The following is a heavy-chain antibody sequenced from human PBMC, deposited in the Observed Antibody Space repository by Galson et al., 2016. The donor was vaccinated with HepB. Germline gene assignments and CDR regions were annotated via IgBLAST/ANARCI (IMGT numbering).Heavy chain of an antibody. J-gene: IGHJ3*02. D-gene: IGHD3-22*01. V-gene: IGHV1-2*02. Sequence: SVKVSCKASGYTFAGYYLHWVRQAPGQGLEWMGWINPNSGSTSYASKFQGRVTMTRDTSISTVYMELSWLRSDDTAVYYCAREYYYDTSVYFYGLGTFDIWGRGTMVTVSS. CDR3: AREYYYDTSVYFYGLGTFDI. CDR2: INPNSGST. CDR1: GYTFAGYY.